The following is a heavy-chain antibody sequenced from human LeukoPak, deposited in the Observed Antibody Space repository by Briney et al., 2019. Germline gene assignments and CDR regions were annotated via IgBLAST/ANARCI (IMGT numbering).Heavy chain of an antibody. CDR2: ISAYNGNT. D-gene: IGHD2-2*01. CDR1: GYTFTSYG. J-gene: IGHJ5*02. V-gene: IGHV1-18*01. CDR3: AREGGYCSSTSCSAFDP. Sequence: ASVKVSCKASGYTFTSYGISWVRQAPGQGLEWMGWISAYNGNTNYAQKLQGRVTMTTDTPTSTAYMELRSLRSDDTAVYYCAREGGYCSSTSCSAFDPWGQGTLVTVSS.